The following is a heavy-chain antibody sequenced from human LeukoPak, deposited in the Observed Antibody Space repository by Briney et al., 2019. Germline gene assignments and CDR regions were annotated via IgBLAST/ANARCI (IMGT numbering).Heavy chain of an antibody. CDR1: GFTFSSYA. J-gene: IGHJ6*03. CDR2: ISGSGGST. V-gene: IGHV3-23*01. D-gene: IGHD1/OR15-1a*01. CDR3: AKGNIYYYYYYMDV. Sequence: SGGPLRLSCAASGFTFSSYAMSWVRQAPGEGLEWVSAISGSGGSTYYADSVKGRFTISRDNSKNTLYLQMNSLRAEDTAVYYCAKGNIYYYYYYMDVWGKGTTVTVSS.